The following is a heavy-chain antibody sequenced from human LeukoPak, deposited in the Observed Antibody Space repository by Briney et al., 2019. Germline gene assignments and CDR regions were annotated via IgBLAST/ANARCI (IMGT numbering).Heavy chain of an antibody. J-gene: IGHJ4*02. CDR2: IYYSGST. CDR3: ASLPYCSSTTCPLDY. Sequence: SETQSLTCTVSGGSISSYYWSWIRQPPGKGLEWIGYIYYSGSTNYNPSLKSRVTISVDTSKNQFFLKLSSVTAADTAVYYCASLPYCSSTTCPLDYWGQGTLVTVSS. D-gene: IGHD2-2*01. V-gene: IGHV4-59*01. CDR1: GGSISSYY.